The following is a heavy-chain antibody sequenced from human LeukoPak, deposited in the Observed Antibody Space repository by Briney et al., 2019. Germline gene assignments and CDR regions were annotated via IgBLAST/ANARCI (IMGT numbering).Heavy chain of an antibody. J-gene: IGHJ6*04. Sequence: GSLRLSCAASGFTFSSYAMHWVRQAPGKGLEWVAVISYDGSNKYYADSVKSRFTISRDNSKNTLYLQMNSLRAEDTAVYYCASRGAVTTAGYYYYGMDVWGKGTTVTVSS. CDR2: ISYDGSNK. D-gene: IGHD4-17*01. CDR3: ASRGAVTTAGYYYYGMDV. CDR1: GFTFSSYA. V-gene: IGHV3-30*04.